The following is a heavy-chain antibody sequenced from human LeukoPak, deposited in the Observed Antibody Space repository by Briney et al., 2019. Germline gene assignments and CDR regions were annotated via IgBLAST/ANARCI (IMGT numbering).Heavy chain of an antibody. CDR2: INPNSGGT. Sequence: ASVKVSCKASGYTFTGYYMQWVRQAPGQGLEWMGRINPNSGGTNYAQKFQGRVTMTRDTSISTAYMELSRLRSDDTAVYYCARGTVAASPGFDYWGQGTLVTVSS. V-gene: IGHV1-2*06. CDR3: ARGTVAASPGFDY. CDR1: GYTFTGYY. D-gene: IGHD6-19*01. J-gene: IGHJ4*02.